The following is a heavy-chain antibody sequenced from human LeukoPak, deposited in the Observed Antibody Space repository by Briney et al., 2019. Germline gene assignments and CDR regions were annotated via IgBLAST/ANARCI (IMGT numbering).Heavy chain of an antibody. J-gene: IGHJ5*02. Sequence: GESLRISCKGSGYSFTSYWISWARQMPGKGLEWMGRIDPSDSYTNYSPSFQGHVTISADKSISTAYLQWSSLKASDTAMYYCARHGYYYGSGSSWFNPWGQGTLVTVSS. CDR3: ARHGYYYGSGSSWFNP. V-gene: IGHV5-10-1*01. D-gene: IGHD3-10*01. CDR2: IDPSDSYT. CDR1: GYSFTSYW.